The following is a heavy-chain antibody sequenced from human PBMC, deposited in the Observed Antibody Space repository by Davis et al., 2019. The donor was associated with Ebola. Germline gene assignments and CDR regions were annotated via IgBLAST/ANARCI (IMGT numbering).Heavy chain of an antibody. Sequence: SVKVSCKASGGTFSSYAISWVRQAPGQGLEWMGGIIPILGIANYAQKFQGRVTITADESTSTAYMELSSLRSEDTAVYYCARGRSPHDLEWLLFFDYWGQGTLVTVSS. D-gene: IGHD3-3*01. CDR2: IIPILGIA. J-gene: IGHJ4*02. CDR1: GGTFSSYA. V-gene: IGHV1-69*10. CDR3: ARGRSPHDLEWLLFFDY.